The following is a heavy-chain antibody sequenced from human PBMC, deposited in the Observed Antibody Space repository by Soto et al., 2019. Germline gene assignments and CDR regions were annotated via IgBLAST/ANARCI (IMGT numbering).Heavy chain of an antibody. Sequence: VSWEPSGCTITRNYLQWVRQAPIQRPHPMGIINPSGGSTNYAQKFQGRVTITSDTSISTAHMELSSLRSDDTAVYYCARRAETNGWNGFGADKYYFDFWGQGTLVTASS. CDR2: INPSGGST. D-gene: IGHD1-1*01. CDR1: GCTITRNY. CDR3: ARRAETNGWNGFGADKYYFDF. V-gene: IGHV1-46*01. J-gene: IGHJ4*02.